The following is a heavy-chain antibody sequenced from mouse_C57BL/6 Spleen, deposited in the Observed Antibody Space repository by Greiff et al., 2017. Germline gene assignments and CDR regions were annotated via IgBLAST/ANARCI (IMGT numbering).Heavy chain of an antibody. D-gene: IGHD1-1*01. Sequence: VQLQQSGAELVKPGASVKLSCKASGYTFTSYWMQWVKQRPGQGLEWIGEIDPSDSYTNYNQKFKGKATLTVDTSSSTAYMQLSSLTSEDSAVYYCARLDYYGSRDDYWGQGTTLTVSS. CDR2: IDPSDSYT. CDR3: ARLDYYGSRDDY. CDR1: GYTFTSYW. J-gene: IGHJ2*01. V-gene: IGHV1-50*01.